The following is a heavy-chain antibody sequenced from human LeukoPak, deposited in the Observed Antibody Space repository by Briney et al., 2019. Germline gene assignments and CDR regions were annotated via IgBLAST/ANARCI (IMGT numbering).Heavy chain of an antibody. CDR2: FDPEDGET. Sequence: GASVKVSCKVSGYTLTELSMHWVRQAPGKGLEWMGGFDPEDGETIYAQKFQGRVTMTEDTSTDTAYMELSSLRSEDTAVYYCATERAGITMVRSWFDPWGQGTLVIVSS. CDR1: GYTLTELS. J-gene: IGHJ5*02. V-gene: IGHV1-24*01. D-gene: IGHD3-10*01. CDR3: ATERAGITMVRSWFDP.